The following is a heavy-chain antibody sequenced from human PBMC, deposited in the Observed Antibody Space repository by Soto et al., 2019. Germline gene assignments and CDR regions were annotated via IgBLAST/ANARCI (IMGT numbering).Heavy chain of an antibody. CDR2: ISSSSNYI. Sequence: GGSLRLSCAASGFTFSSYSMSWVRQAPGKGLEWVSSISSSSNYIYYADSVKGRFTISRDNAKNSLYLQMNSLRAEDTAVYYCARDPPKVGLRNSYYYGMDVWGQGTTVTVSS. V-gene: IGHV3-21*01. CDR1: GFTFSSYS. D-gene: IGHD2-2*03. J-gene: IGHJ6*02. CDR3: ARDPPKVGLRNSYYYGMDV.